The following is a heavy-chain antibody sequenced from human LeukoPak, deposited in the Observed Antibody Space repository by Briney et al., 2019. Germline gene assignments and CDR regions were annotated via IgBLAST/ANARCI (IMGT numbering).Heavy chain of an antibody. D-gene: IGHD2-2*01. J-gene: IGHJ4*02. Sequence: ASVKVSCKASGYTFTSYFMHWVRQAPGQGLEWMGRINPNSGGTNYAQKFQGRVTMTRDTSISTAYMELSRLRSDDTAVYYCAREDHCSSTSCYPFDYWGQGTLVTVSS. CDR3: AREDHCSSTSCYPFDY. V-gene: IGHV1-2*06. CDR2: INPNSGGT. CDR1: GYTFTSYF.